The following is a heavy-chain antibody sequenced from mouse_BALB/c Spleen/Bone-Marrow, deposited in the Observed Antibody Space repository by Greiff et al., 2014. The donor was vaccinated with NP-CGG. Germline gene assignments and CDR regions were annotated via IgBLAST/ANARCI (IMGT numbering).Heavy chain of an antibody. CDR1: GFTFSDFY. CDR2: ISDGGTYT. J-gene: IGHJ4*01. V-gene: IGHV5-4*02. Sequence: EVQVVESGGGLVKPGGSLKLSCAASGFTFSDFYMFWFRQTPEKRLEWVATISDGGTYTYYPDSVKGRFTISRDNAKNNLYPQISSLKSEDTAMYYCSRSGERYGAMDYWGQGTSVTVSS. D-gene: IGHD1-1*02. CDR3: SRSGERYGAMDY.